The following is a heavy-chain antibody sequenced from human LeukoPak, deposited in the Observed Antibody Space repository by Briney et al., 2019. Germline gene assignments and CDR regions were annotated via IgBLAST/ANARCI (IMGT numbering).Heavy chain of an antibody. CDR2: INHSGST. CDR3: ARVRGDSIAAAGTWWFDP. V-gene: IGHV4-34*01. Sequence: ASETLSLTCAVYGGSFSGYYWSWIRQPPGKGLEWIGEINHSGSTNYNPSLKSRVTISVDTPKNQFSLKLSSVTAADTAVYYCARVRGDSIAAAGTWWFDPWGQGTLVTVSS. CDR1: GGSFSGYY. D-gene: IGHD6-13*01. J-gene: IGHJ5*02.